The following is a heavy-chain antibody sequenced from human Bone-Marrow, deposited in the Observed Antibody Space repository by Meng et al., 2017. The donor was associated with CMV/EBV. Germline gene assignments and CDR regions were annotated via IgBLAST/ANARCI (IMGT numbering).Heavy chain of an antibody. J-gene: IGHJ4*02. V-gene: IGHV3-9*01. D-gene: IGHD6-13*01. CDR3: AKGDPIAAAGTD. Sequence: GGSLRLSCAASGFTFDDYAMHWVRQAPGKGLEWVSGISWNSGSIGYADSVKGRFTISRDNAKNTLYLQMNSLRAEDTAVYYCAKGDPIAAAGTDWGQGTLVTVPS. CDR2: ISWNSGSI. CDR1: GFTFDDYA.